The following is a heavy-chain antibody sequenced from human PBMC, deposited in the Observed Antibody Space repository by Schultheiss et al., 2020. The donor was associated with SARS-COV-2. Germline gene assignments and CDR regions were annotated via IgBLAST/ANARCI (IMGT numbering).Heavy chain of an antibody. V-gene: IGHV3-74*01. D-gene: IGHD6-6*01. J-gene: IGHJ6*03. CDR3: ARDQYSSSSYYYYYYMDV. CDR2: INSDGRST. Sequence: GGSLRLSCAASGFTFSAYWMHWVRQVPGKGLVWVSRINSDGRSTSYADSVKGRFIISRDNAKNTLYVQMNSLRAEDTAVYYCARDQYSSSSYYYYYYMDVWGKGTTVTVSS. CDR1: GFTFSAYW.